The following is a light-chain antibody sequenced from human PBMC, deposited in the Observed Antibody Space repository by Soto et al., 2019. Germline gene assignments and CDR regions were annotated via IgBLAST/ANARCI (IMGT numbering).Light chain of an antibody. CDR3: QQYSSYPWT. CDR1: RHSSSSW. CDR2: EAS. J-gene: IGKJ1*01. Sequence: LTHSPGTWPMFPPDSAPLSCRATRHSSSSWLAWYQQKPGQAPKLLIYEASSWASGVPYRFSGSGSGTEFTLTISSLQPDDFATYYCQQYSSYPWTFGQGTKVDI. V-gene: IGKV3-20*01.